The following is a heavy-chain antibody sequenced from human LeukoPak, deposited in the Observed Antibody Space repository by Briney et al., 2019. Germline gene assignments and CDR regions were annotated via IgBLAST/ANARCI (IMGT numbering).Heavy chain of an antibody. D-gene: IGHD1-26*01. V-gene: IGHV3-7*04. Sequence: GGSLRLSCAASGFTFSNYWMTWVRQAPGKGLEWVANINQDGSEKYYVDSVKGRFTISRDNAKNSLYLQMNSLRAEDTAVYYCARDMFSGSYSGVNYWGQGILVTVSS. CDR3: ARDMFSGSYSGVNY. J-gene: IGHJ4*02. CDR1: GFTFSNYW. CDR2: INQDGSEK.